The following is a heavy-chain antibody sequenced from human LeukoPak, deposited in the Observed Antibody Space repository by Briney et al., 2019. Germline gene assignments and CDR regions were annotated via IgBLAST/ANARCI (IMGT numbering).Heavy chain of an antibody. J-gene: IGHJ4*02. CDR3: AREPRITMVRGVIIGYFDY. D-gene: IGHD3-10*01. CDR2: IYYSGST. Sequence: SETLSLTCTVSGGSISSGGYYWSWIRQHPGKGLEWIGYIYYSGSTYYNPSLKSRVTISVDTSKNQFSLKLSSVTAADTAVYYCAREPRITMVRGVIIGYFDYWGQGTLVTVSS. CDR1: GGSISSGGYY. V-gene: IGHV4-31*03.